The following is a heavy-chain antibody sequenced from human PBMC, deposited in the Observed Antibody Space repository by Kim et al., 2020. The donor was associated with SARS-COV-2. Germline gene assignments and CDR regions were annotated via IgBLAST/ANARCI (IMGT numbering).Heavy chain of an antibody. CDR2: IKSKTDGGTT. CDR3: TAPSNFHVGFHYYGMDV. Sequence: GGSLRLSCAASGFTFSNAWMSWVRQAPGKGLEWVGRIKSKTDGGTTDYAAPVKGRFTISRDDSKNTLYLQMNSLKTEDTAVYYCTAPSNFHVGFHYYGMDVWGQGTTVTVSS. D-gene: IGHD4-4*01. V-gene: IGHV3-15*01. CDR1: GFTFSNAW. J-gene: IGHJ6*02.